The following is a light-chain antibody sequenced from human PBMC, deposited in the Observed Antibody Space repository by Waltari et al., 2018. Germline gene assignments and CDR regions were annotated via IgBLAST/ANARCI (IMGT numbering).Light chain of an antibody. J-gene: IGKJ5*01. CDR2: DVD. CDR1: PNVSIF. Sequence: EIVLTQSPATLSVSPGERATVSCRASPNVSIFLSWYQPKPGQPPRLIIYDVDNRATGIPPRFSGSGSGTDFTLTISRFESEDSAVYSCQQRSIWPPITFGQGTRLEIK. V-gene: IGKV3-11*01. CDR3: QQRSIWPPIT.